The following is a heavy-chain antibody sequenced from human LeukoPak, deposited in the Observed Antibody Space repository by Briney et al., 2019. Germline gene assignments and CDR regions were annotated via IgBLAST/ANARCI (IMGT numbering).Heavy chain of an antibody. J-gene: IGHJ4*02. CDR1: GGSISSYY. V-gene: IGHV4-59*12. Sequence: KPSETLSLTCTVSGGSISSYYWSWIRQPPGKGLEWIGYIYYSGSTNYNPSLKSRVTMSIDTSKNQFSLKLNSVTAADTAVYYCVRESPLRVGFAELTYFFDYWGQGTLVTVSS. D-gene: IGHD1-26*01. CDR2: IYYSGST. CDR3: VRESPLRVGFAELTYFFDY.